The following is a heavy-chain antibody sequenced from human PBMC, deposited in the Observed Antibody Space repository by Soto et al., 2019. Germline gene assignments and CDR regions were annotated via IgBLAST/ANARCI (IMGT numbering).Heavy chain of an antibody. CDR2: INPNSGGT. D-gene: IGHD6-19*01. J-gene: IGHJ4*02. V-gene: IGHV1-2*04. CDR3: ARALLAGTTKLFDY. Sequence: QVQLVQSGAEVKKPGASVKVSCKASGYTFTGYYMHWVRQAPGQGLEWMGWINPNSGGTDYAQKFQGWVTMTRDTSISTAYMELGRLRSDDTDVYYCARALLAGTTKLFDYWGQGTLVTVSS. CDR1: GYTFTGYY.